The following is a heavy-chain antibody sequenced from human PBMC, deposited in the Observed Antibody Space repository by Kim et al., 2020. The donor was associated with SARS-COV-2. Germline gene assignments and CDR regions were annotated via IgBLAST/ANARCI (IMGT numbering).Heavy chain of an antibody. V-gene: IGHV3-7*01. J-gene: IGHJ4*02. D-gene: IGHD2-2*01. Sequence: GGSLRLSCAASGFSLGDYWMNWVRQAPGKGLEWVANIKQYGTDKHYVDSVKGLFTISRDNAKNSLYLQMNSLRAEDTAVYYCARWTSTSYYWGQGTLVTVSS. CDR2: IKQYGTDK. CDR3: ARWTSTSYY. CDR1: GFSLGDYW.